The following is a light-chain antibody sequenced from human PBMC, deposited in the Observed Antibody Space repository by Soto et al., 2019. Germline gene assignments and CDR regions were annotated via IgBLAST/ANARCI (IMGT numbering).Light chain of an antibody. J-gene: IGKJ1*01. CDR1: QSVRSER. CDR3: QHFNNWPWT. Sequence: IVLPQSPGTLSLSPGERATLSCRASQSVRSERLAWYQQKPGQAPRLVIFDASFRATGFPLRFSGSGSGTEFTLTISSLQSEDSALYYCQHFNNWPWTFGQGTKVDI. V-gene: IGKV3D-15*01. CDR2: DAS.